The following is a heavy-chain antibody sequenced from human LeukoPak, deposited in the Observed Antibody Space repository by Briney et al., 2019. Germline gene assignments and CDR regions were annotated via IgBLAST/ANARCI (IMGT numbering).Heavy chain of an antibody. CDR3: ARGITMVRGRKKTGYYYYYMDV. V-gene: IGHV1-2*02. CDR1: GYTFTGYY. Sequence: ASVKVSCKASGYTFTGYYMHWVRQAPGQGLEWMGWINPNSGGTNYAQKFQGRVTMTRDTSISTAYMELSSLRSEDTAVYYCARGITMVRGRKKTGYYYYYMDVWGKGTTVTISS. J-gene: IGHJ6*03. CDR2: INPNSGGT. D-gene: IGHD3-10*01.